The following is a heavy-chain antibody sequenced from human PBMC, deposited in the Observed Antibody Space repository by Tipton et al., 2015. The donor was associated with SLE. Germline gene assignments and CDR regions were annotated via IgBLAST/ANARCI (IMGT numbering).Heavy chain of an antibody. CDR2: IYYNGKT. CDR3: ARHGMVNHYYYGMDV. CDR1: GGSISSYY. D-gene: IGHD4-23*01. J-gene: IGHJ6*02. Sequence: GLVKPSETLSLTCSVSGGSISSYYWSWIRQPPAKGLEWIGFIYYNGKTNYNSSLKSRVTISVDTSKSQFSLKLRSVTAADTAVYYCARHGMVNHYYYGMDVWGQGTTVTVSS. V-gene: IGHV4-59*08.